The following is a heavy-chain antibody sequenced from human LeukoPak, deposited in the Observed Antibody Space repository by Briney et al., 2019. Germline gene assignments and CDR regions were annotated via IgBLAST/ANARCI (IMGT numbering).Heavy chain of an antibody. V-gene: IGHV3-23*01. J-gene: IGHJ4*02. Sequence: GGSLRLSCAASGFTFSDYYMSWIRQAPGKGLEWVSAISGSGDSTYYADSVKGRFTTSRDNSKNTLYLQMNSLRAEDTAVYYCARDQYYDSSPPFYWGQGTLVTVSS. D-gene: IGHD3-22*01. CDR1: GFTFSDYY. CDR3: ARDQYYDSSPPFY. CDR2: ISGSGDST.